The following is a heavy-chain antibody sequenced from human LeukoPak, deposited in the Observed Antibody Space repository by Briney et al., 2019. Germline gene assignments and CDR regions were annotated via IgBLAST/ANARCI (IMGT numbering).Heavy chain of an antibody. Sequence: SVKVSCKASGGTFSSYAISWVRQAPGQGLEWMGGIIPIFGTANYAQKFQGRVTITADESTSTAYMELSSLRSEDTAVYYCARAPAEGLLWFGEQDHPNWGQGTLVTVSS. CDR1: GGTFSSYA. CDR3: ARAPAEGLLWFGEQDHPN. CDR2: IIPIFGTA. D-gene: IGHD3-10*01. J-gene: IGHJ4*02. V-gene: IGHV1-69*01.